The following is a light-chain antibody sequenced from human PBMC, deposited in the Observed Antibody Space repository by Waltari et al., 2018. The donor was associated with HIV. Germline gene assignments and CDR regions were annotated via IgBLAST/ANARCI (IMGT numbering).Light chain of an antibody. CDR1: TGAVTSGHW. Sequence: QAVVTQEPSLTVSPGGTVDLTCCPSTGAVTSGHWPYWFQQKTIQAPMTKIYDTGNKHSGTPARFSGSLLGGKAALTLAGAQPEDEAEYYCLLTYGSDRVFGGGTKLTVL. CDR2: DTG. CDR3: LLTYGSDRV. V-gene: IGLV7-46*01. J-gene: IGLJ3*02.